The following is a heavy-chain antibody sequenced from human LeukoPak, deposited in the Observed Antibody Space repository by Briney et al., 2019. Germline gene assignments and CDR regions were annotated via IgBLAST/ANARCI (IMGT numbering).Heavy chain of an antibody. Sequence: GGSLRLSCAASGFTVSSNYMTWVRQAPGKGLEWVSVISGNSGNKYYADFVKGRFTISRDNSKNTLYLQMNSLRAEDTAVYYCAKDLVGTGAFDIWGQGTMVTVSS. D-gene: IGHD2-21*02. CDR2: ISGNSGNK. V-gene: IGHV3-23*01. CDR3: AKDLVGTGAFDI. J-gene: IGHJ3*02. CDR1: GFTVSSNY.